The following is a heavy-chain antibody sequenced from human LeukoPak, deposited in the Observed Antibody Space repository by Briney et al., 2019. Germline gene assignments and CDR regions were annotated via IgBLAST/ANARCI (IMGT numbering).Heavy chain of an antibody. CDR3: ARESIVVVPTTMDDASDI. CDR2: IKQDGSEQ. Sequence: LAGGSLRLSCAASGFTFSHYYMSWVRQAPGKGLEWVANIKQDGSEQFYLDSVKGRFTISRDNAKNALYLQMHSLRVEDTAVYYCARESIVVVPTTMDDASDIWGQGTMVTVSS. J-gene: IGHJ3*02. D-gene: IGHD2-2*01. CDR1: GFTFSHYY. V-gene: IGHV3-7*01.